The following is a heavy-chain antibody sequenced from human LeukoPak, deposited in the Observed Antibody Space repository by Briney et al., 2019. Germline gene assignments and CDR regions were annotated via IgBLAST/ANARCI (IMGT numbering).Heavy chain of an antibody. CDR2: IYYSGST. CDR3: ARSRKNDCTCTSCYTDY. CDR1: GGSISSSNYS. Sequence: SETLSLTCTVSGGSISSSNYSWGWIRQPPGKGLEWIGSIYYSGSTYYNPSLKSRVTISVDTSKNQFSLKLNSLTAADTAVYYCARSRKNDCTCTSCYTDYWDQGALVTVSS. V-gene: IGHV4-39*01. D-gene: IGHD2-2*02. J-gene: IGHJ4*02.